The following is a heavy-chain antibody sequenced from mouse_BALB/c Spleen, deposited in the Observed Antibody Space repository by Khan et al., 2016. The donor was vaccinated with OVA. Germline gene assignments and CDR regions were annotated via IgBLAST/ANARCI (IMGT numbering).Heavy chain of an antibody. CDR1: GYTFTSYW. Sequence: QIQLVQSGAELAKPGASVKMSCTASGYTFTSYWMHWIKQRPGQGLEWIGYINPTSGYTDYNQKFKDKATLTADKSSCTAYMQLSSLTSDDSAVYYCARDRIDYWGQGTALTVSS. J-gene: IGHJ2*01. CDR2: INPTSGYT. CDR3: ARDRIDY. V-gene: IGHV1-7*01.